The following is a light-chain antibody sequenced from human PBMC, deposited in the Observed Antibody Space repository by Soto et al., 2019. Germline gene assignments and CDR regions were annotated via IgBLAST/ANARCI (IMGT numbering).Light chain of an antibody. CDR2: ATS. Sequence: IQMTQSPSSLSASVGDRFAVTWRASQSIRTYLNWYQQKPGKAPKVLISATSNLQSGVPSRFSGSGSGTDFTLTINSLQPEDSATYYCQQSYSFPITFGQGTRLEIK. CDR3: QQSYSFPIT. J-gene: IGKJ5*01. V-gene: IGKV1-39*01. CDR1: QSIRTY.